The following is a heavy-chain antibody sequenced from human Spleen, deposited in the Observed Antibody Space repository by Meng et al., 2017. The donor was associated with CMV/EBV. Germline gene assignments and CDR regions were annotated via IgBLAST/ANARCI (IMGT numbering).Heavy chain of an antibody. CDR1: GGSVDSANYY. D-gene: IGHD3-9*01. V-gene: IGHV4-61*01. CDR2: IYYSGTS. Sequence: SETLSLTCTVSGGSVDSANYYWSWIRQPPGKGLEWIGYIYYSGTSNYNPSLKSRATTSVDTSKNQFSLKLSSVTAADTAVYYCARSRQYYDILTGYSPFFDYWGQGTLVTVSS. J-gene: IGHJ4*02. CDR3: ARSRQYYDILTGYSPFFDY.